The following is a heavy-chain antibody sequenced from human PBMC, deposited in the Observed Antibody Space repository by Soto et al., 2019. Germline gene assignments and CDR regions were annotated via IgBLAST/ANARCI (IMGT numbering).Heavy chain of an antibody. V-gene: IGHV1-69*01. CDR2: IIPIFGTA. J-gene: IGHJ6*02. CDR3: ARGMDIVVGVAATRYYYGMDV. D-gene: IGHD2-15*01. Sequence: QVQLVQSGAEVKKPGSSVKVSCKASGGTFSSYAISWVRQAPGQGLEWMGGIIPIFGTANYAQKFQGRVTIAADESTSTAYMGLSSLRSEDTAVYYCARGMDIVVGVAATRYYYGMDVWGQVTTVTVSS. CDR1: GGTFSSYA.